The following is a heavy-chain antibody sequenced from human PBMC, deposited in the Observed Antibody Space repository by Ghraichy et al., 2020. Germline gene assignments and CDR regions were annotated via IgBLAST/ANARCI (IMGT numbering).Heavy chain of an antibody. CDR2: ISGSGGST. CDR1: GFTFSSYA. V-gene: IGHV3-23*01. J-gene: IGHJ4*02. Sequence: GESLNISCAASGFTFSSYAMSWVRQAPGKGLEWVSAISGSGGSTYYADSVKGRFTISRDNSKNTLYLQMHSLRAEDTAVYYCALRPGSPYYFDFWGQGTLVTVSS. CDR3: ALRPGSPYYFDF. D-gene: IGHD1-14*01.